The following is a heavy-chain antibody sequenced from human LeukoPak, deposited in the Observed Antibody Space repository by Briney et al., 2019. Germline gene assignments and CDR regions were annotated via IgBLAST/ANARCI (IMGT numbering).Heavy chain of an antibody. Sequence: ASVKVSCKASGYTLTGYYIHWVRQAPGQGLEWVGQINPNSGGTNYAQKFQGRVTVTRDTSINTAYMELSRLTSDDTAVYYCARDGAAGYVSSGYPPYWGQGTLVTVSS. D-gene: IGHD3-22*01. V-gene: IGHV1-2*06. CDR2: INPNSGGT. CDR3: ARDGAAGYVSSGYPPY. CDR1: GYTLTGYY. J-gene: IGHJ4*02.